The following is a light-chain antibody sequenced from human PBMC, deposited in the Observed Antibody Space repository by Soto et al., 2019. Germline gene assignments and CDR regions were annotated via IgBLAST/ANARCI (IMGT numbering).Light chain of an antibody. V-gene: IGKV1-33*01. CDR2: DTS. CDR3: QYYDNFPPILT. Sequence: DIQMTQSPSSLSASVGDRVTITCQASHDITKYLNWYQQKPGKAPKLLIYDTSNLETGVPFRFSGRGCGTNFTLTISGLRPEDFATYYCQYYDNFPPILTFGQGTKLEMK. CDR1: HDITKY. J-gene: IGKJ2*01.